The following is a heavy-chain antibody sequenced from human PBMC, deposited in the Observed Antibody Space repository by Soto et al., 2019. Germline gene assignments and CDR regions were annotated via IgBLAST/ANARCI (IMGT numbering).Heavy chain of an antibody. V-gene: IGHV3-66*01. J-gene: IGHJ4*02. CDR1: GFTVNTYH. CDR2: LFSGGDT. D-gene: IGHD6-13*01. Sequence: GGSLRLSCAASGFTVNTYHVSWVRQAPGKGLEWVAVLFSGGDTKYGDSMKGRVNLSRDNSKNTLYLQMNNLRAEDTAVYYCARAYGATWYFFGYWGQGSMVTVSS. CDR3: ARAYGATWYFFGY.